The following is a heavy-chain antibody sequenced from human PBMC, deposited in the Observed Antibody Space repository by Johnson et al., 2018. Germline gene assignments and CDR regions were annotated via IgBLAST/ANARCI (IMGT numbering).Heavy chain of an antibody. CDR2: LKSKTSGGTS. D-gene: IGHD3-16*01. Sequence: VQLVQSGGGLVKPGGSVRISCAASGFTFNNAWMSWVRQAPGKGLEWVGRLKSKTSGGTSDYAAPVKGRFTISRVDSKSTLYLQMDSLKTEDRAVYYCVVDHPGGDAWLGYFQHWGQGTLVTVSS. CDR1: GFTFNNAW. V-gene: IGHV3-15*01. J-gene: IGHJ1*01. CDR3: VVDHPGGDAWLGYFQH.